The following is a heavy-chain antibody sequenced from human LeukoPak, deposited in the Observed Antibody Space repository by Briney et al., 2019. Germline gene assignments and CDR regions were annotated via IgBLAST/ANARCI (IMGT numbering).Heavy chain of an antibody. V-gene: IGHV4-59*01. Sequence: SETLSLTCTVSGGSISSYYWSWIRQPPGKGLEWIGYIYYRGSTNYNPSLKSRVTISVDTSKNQFSLKLSSVTAADTAVYYCARVFYDSSCDYWGQGTLVTVSS. CDR2: IYYRGST. CDR3: ARVFYDSSCDY. D-gene: IGHD3-22*01. CDR1: GGSISSYY. J-gene: IGHJ4*02.